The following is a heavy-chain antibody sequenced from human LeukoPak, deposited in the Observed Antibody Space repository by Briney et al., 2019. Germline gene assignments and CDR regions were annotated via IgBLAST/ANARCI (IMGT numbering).Heavy chain of an antibody. CDR2: IYGSGST. V-gene: IGHV3-53*01. CDR3: ARDLDY. J-gene: IGHJ4*02. CDR1: GFTVSSNY. Sequence: GGSLRLSCAASGFTVSSNYMTWIRQAPGKGLEWVSIIYGSGSTYYADSVKGRFTISRDNSKNTLYLQVNSLRAEDTAVYYCARDLDYWGQGTLVTVSS.